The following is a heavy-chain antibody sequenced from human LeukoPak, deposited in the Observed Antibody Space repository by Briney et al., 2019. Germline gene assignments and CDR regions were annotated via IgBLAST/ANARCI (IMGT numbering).Heavy chain of an antibody. D-gene: IGHD1-26*01. CDR3: ARARSIVGVSPFQH. V-gene: IGHV3-7*03. Sequence: GGSLRLSCAATGFTFSSYWMSWVRQVPGKGLEWVANINQVGSAKYYVDSVKGRFTISRDNSKNTLYLQMNGLRAEDTAVYYCARARSIVGVSPFQHWGQGTLVTVSS. CDR2: INQVGSAK. CDR1: GFTFSSYW. J-gene: IGHJ1*01.